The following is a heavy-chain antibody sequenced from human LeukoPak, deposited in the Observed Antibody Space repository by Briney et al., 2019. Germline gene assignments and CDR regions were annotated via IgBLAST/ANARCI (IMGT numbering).Heavy chain of an antibody. Sequence: SETLSLTCAVYGGSFSGYYWSWIRQPPGKGLEWIGEINHSGSTNYNPSLKSRVTISVDTSKNQFSLKLSSVTAAYTAVYYCARVGYSGSWIDYWGQGTLVTVSS. CDR2: INHSGST. D-gene: IGHD6-13*01. V-gene: IGHV4-34*01. CDR3: ARVGYSGSWIDY. CDR1: GGSFSGYY. J-gene: IGHJ4*02.